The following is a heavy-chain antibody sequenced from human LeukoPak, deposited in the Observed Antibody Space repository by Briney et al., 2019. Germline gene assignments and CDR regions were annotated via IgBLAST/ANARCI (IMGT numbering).Heavy chain of an antibody. CDR2: IYYSGST. CDR1: GGSISSYY. CDR3: AGASYDSSGVH. J-gene: IGHJ4*02. D-gene: IGHD3-22*01. Sequence: PSETLSLTCTVSGGSISSYYWSWIRQPPGKGLEWIGYIYYSGSTNYNPSLKSRVTISVDTSKNQFSLKLSSVTAADTAVYYCAGASYDSSGVHWGQGTLVTISS. V-gene: IGHV4-59*01.